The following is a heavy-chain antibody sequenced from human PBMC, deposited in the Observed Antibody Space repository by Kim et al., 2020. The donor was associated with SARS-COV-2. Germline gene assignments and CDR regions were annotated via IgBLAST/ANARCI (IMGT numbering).Heavy chain of an antibody. CDR1: GGTFSSYA. J-gene: IGHJ6*02. Sequence: SVKVSCKASGGTFSSYAISWVRQAPGQGLEWMGGIIPIFGTANYAQKFQGRVTITADESTSTAYMELSSLRSEDTAVYYCARTDYTMVRGVIGPHYYYYGMDVWGQGTTVTVSS. CDR3: ARTDYTMVRGVIGPHYYYYGMDV. CDR2: IIPIFGTA. D-gene: IGHD3-10*01. V-gene: IGHV1-69*13.